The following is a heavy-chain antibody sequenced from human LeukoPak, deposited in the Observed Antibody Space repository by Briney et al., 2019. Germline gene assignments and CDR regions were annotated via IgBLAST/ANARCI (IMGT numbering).Heavy chain of an antibody. CDR1: GGSISSYY. D-gene: IGHD3-10*01. CDR2: INHSGST. V-gene: IGHV4-34*01. CDR3: GRVPPSYGSGTFWAYYYYMDV. Sequence: PSETLSLTCTVSGGSISSYYWSWIRQPPGKGLEWIGEINHSGSTNYNPSLKSRVTISADTSKNQFSLKLSSVTAADTAVYYCGRVPPSYGSGTFWAYYYYMDVWGKGTTVTVSS. J-gene: IGHJ6*03.